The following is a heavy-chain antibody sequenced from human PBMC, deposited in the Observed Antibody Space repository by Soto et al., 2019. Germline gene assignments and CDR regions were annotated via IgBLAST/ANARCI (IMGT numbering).Heavy chain of an antibody. V-gene: IGHV3-21*04. J-gene: IGHJ4*02. CDR3: ARSLRGVIIDFDS. D-gene: IGHD3-10*01. CDR2: ISSSSSYT. Sequence: PGGSLRLSCAASGFTFSSYSMNWVRQAPGKGLEWVSSISSSSSYTYYADSVKGRFTISRDNSKNTLYLQMNSLRAEDTALYYCARSLRGVIIDFDSWGQGTLVTVSS. CDR1: GFTFSSYS.